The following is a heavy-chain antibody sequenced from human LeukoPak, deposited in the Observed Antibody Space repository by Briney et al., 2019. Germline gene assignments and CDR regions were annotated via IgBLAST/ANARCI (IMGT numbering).Heavy chain of an antibody. Sequence: SETLSLTCAVYGGSFSGYYWSWIRQPPGKGPEWIGEINHSGSTNYNPSLKSRVTISVDTSKNQFSLKLSSVTAADTAVYYCARHGVITIFGVVIDAFDIWGQGTMVTVSS. CDR1: GGSFSGYY. J-gene: IGHJ3*02. CDR3: ARHGVITIFGVVIDAFDI. D-gene: IGHD3-3*01. CDR2: INHSGST. V-gene: IGHV4-34*01.